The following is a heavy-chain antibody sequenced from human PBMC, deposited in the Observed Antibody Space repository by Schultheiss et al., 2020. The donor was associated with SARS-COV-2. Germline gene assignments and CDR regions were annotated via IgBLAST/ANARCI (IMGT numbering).Heavy chain of an antibody. D-gene: IGHD4-17*01. CDR3: ARRHGDYFDRNWFDP. V-gene: IGHV4-34*01. CDR1: GGSFSGYY. CDR2: INHSGST. J-gene: IGHJ5*02. Sequence: SETLSLTCAVYGGSFSGYYWSWIRQPPGKGLEWIGEINHSGSTNYNPSLKSRVTISVDTSKNQFSLKLSSVTAADTAVYYCARRHGDYFDRNWFDPWGQGSLVTVSS.